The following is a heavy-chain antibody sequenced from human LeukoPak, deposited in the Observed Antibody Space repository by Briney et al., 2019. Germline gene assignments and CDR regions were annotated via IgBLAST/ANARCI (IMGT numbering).Heavy chain of an antibody. D-gene: IGHD3-16*02. CDR3: ATVHYDYVWGSYRYNNWFDP. CDR1: GGSFSGYY. J-gene: IGHJ5*02. Sequence: SETLSLTCAVYGGSFSGYYWSWIRQPPGKGLEWIGEINHSGSTNYNPSLKSRVTISVDTSKNQFSLKLSSVTAADTAVYYCATVHYDYVWGSYRYNNWFDPWGQGTLVTVSS. V-gene: IGHV4-34*01. CDR2: INHSGST.